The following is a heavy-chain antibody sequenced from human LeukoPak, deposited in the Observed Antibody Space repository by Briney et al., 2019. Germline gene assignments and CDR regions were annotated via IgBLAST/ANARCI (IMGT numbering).Heavy chain of an antibody. Sequence: GGSLRLSCAASGFTFSSYAMSWVRQAPGKGLEWVSAISGSGGSTYYADSVKGRFTISRDNSKNTLYLQMNSLRAEDTAVYYCAKDPEPPYCSGGSCYDIYWGQGTLVTVSS. J-gene: IGHJ4*02. CDR3: AKDPEPPYCSGGSCYDIY. CDR1: GFTFSSYA. D-gene: IGHD2-15*01. CDR2: ISGSGGST. V-gene: IGHV3-23*01.